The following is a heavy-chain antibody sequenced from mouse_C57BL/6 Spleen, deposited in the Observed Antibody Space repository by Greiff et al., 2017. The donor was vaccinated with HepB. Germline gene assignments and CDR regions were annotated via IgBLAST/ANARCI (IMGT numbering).Heavy chain of an antibody. Sequence: EVKLQQSGPELVKPGASVKISCKASGYTFTDYYMNWVKQSHGKSLEWIGDINPNNGGTSYNQKFKGKATLTVDKSSSTAYMELRSLTSEDSAVYYCADVGYGSSYSFAYWGQGTLLTVSA. CDR2: INPNNGGT. D-gene: IGHD1-1*01. J-gene: IGHJ3*01. CDR3: ADVGYGSSYSFAY. V-gene: IGHV1-26*01. CDR1: GYTFTDYY.